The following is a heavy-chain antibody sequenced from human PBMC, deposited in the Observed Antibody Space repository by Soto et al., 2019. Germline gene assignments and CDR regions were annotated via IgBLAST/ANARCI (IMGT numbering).Heavy chain of an antibody. D-gene: IGHD6-19*01. J-gene: IGHJ3*02. CDR1: AFTFSRYW. Sequence: GSLRLSCATSAFTFSRYWMNWVRQAPGKGLEWVANIKQDGSEKYYVDSVKGRFTISRDNAKNSLYLQMNSLRAEDTAVYYCARDRPFSNSGWSFGAFDIWGQGTMVTVSS. V-gene: IGHV3-7*03. CDR3: ARDRPFSNSGWSFGAFDI. CDR2: IKQDGSEK.